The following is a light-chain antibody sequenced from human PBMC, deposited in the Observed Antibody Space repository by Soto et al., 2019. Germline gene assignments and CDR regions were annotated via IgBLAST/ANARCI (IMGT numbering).Light chain of an antibody. CDR1: QSISVY. J-gene: IGKJ2*02. CDR2: AAS. CDR3: QQSYVSPCT. Sequence: DIQMTQSPSSLSASLGDRVTITCRASQSISVYLNWYQQKPGQAPQLLIYAASYLQIGVPSRFSGSGSGAEFTLTISSLQPEDFATYYCQQSYVSPCTFGQGTKVDIK. V-gene: IGKV1-39*01.